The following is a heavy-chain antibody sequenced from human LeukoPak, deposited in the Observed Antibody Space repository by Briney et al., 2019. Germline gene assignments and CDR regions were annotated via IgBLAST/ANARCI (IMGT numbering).Heavy chain of an antibody. CDR2: IYYSGST. V-gene: IGHV4-59*08. J-gene: IGHJ5*02. CDR3: ARGYGSGSSNCFDP. CDR1: GDSMSDYF. Sequence: SETLSLTCTVSGDSMSDYFWTWIRQPPGKGLEWIGYIYYSGSTNYNPSLKSRVTISVDTSKNQFSLKLSSVTAADTAVYYCARGYGSGSSNCFDPWGQGTLVTVSS. D-gene: IGHD3-10*01.